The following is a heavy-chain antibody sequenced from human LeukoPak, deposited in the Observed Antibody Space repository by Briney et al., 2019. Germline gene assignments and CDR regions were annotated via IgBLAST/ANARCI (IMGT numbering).Heavy chain of an antibody. CDR3: ARASRVSGYTYGPHDY. V-gene: IGHV4-39*01. CDR1: GVSITSSGYY. CDR2: LCYSGST. Sequence: SETLSLTCDVYGVSITSSGYYWGWIRQPPGKGLEWIGTLCYSGSTYYSPSLKSRVTISVDTSKNQLSLKVSSVTAADTAMYYCARASRVSGYTYGPHDYWGQGTLVTVSS. J-gene: IGHJ4*02. D-gene: IGHD5-18*01.